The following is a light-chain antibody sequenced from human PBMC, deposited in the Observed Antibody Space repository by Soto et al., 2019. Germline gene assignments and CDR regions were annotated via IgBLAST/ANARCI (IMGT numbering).Light chain of an antibody. V-gene: IGKV1-33*01. J-gene: IGKJ3*01. CDR1: QDISNY. CDR3: QQSGA. Sequence: DLQMTQSPSSLSASVGDRVTITCQASQDISNYLNWYQQKPGKAPKLLIYDASNLETGVPSRFSGSGSGTDFTFTISSLQPEDIATYYCQQSGAFGPGTKVDIK. CDR2: DAS.